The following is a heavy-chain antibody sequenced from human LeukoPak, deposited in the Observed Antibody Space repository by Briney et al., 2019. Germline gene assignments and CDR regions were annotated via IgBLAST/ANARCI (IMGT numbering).Heavy chain of an antibody. CDR1: GFTFDDYA. CDR3: AXDIXSSXGCHEFDY. V-gene: IGHV3-9*01. D-gene: IGHD6-19*01. CDR2: ISWNSGSI. J-gene: IGHJ4*02. Sequence: SLXXXCAASGFTFDDYAMHWVRHGPGKGLEWVSGISWNSGSIVYADSVKGRFTISRDNAKNSLYLQMNSLRAEDTDLYYCAXDIXSSXGCHEFDYWGQGTLVTVSS.